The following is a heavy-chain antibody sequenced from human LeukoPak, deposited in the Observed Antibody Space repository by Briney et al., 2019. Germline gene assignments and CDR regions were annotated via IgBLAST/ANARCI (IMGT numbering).Heavy chain of an antibody. V-gene: IGHV4-34*01. CDR1: GGSFSDYY. J-gene: IGHJ4*02. Sequence: SETLSLTCAVYGGSFSDYYWNWIRQPPGKGLEWIGEINHIGSTSYNPSLKSRVTISADTSKNQFSLQLRSATAADTAVYYCATGVPKPDPIVVVPAAIGVAQAFDFWGQGTLVTVSS. CDR2: INHIGST. D-gene: IGHD2-2*01. CDR3: ATGVPKPDPIVVVPAAIGVAQAFDF.